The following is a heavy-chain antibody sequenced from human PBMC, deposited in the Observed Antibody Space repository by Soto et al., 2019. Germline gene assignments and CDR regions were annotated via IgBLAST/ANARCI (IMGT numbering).Heavy chain of an antibody. CDR2: IYWDDDK. CDR3: ALIVPEIVTVGGHGGFDC. J-gene: IGHJ4*02. Sequence: QITLKESGPALVRPPQTLTLTCTFSGFSLTSGVGVGWIRQPPGKALEWLALIYWDDDKRYSPSLKNRLTITQDTPKNQVVLTMTNVGPVDTATYFCALIVPEIVTVGGHGGFDCLGQGTLVTVSS. D-gene: IGHD5-12*01. CDR1: GFSLTSGVG. V-gene: IGHV2-5*02.